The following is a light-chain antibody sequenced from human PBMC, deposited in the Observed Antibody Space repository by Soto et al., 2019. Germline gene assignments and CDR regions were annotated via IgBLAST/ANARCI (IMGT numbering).Light chain of an antibody. CDR2: KDS. CDR3: AAWDDCLSGAV. J-gene: IGLJ7*01. Sequence: QSVLTQPPAASGTPGQRVTIACSGSRSNIGSSNVYWYQQLPVTAPKLLIYKDSQRPSWVPDRFSGSKSGTSASLAISGLRSEDEAEYYCAAWDDCLSGAVFGGGHQLTVL. V-gene: IGLV1-47*01. CDR1: RSNIGSSN.